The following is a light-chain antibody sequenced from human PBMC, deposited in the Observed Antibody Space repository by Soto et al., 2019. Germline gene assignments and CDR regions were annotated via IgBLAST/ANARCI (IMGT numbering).Light chain of an antibody. CDR1: QNISTY. J-gene: IGKJ1*01. Sequence: EIVLTQSPATLSLSPGEGASLSCRASQNISTYLAWYQQRPGQVPRLLFYGVSKRAPAIPPRFSGSGSGTDFTLSVSGLETEDFATYYCQQRTNSPPWTFGQGTRVELK. CDR2: GVS. CDR3: QQRTNSPPWT. V-gene: IGKV3-11*01.